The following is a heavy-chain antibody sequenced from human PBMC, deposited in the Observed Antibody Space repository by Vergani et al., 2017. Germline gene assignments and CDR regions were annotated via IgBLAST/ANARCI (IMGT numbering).Heavy chain of an antibody. Sequence: QVQLVESGGGVVQPGRSLRLSCAASGFTFSSYGMHWVRQAPGKGLEWVAVISYDGSNKYYAESVKGRFTISRDNSKNTLYLQMNSLRAEDTAVYYCAKDGFKEGAAAGDWGQGTLVTVSS. CDR3: AKDGFKEGAAAGD. V-gene: IGHV3-30*18. CDR2: ISYDGSNK. CDR1: GFTFSSYG. J-gene: IGHJ4*02. D-gene: IGHD6-13*01.